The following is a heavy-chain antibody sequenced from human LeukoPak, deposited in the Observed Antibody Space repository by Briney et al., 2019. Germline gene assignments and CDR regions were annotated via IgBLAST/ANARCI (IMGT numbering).Heavy chain of an antibody. CDR2: ISSTSSYT. CDR3: ASTTPVAAIDGLRDY. J-gene: IGHJ4*02. CDR1: GFIFSDYY. V-gene: IGHV3-11*06. D-gene: IGHD6-19*01. Sequence: GGSLRLSCAASGFIFSDYYMSWIRQAPGKGLEWVSYISSTSSYTAYADSVKGRFTISRDNAKNSLYLQMNSLRAEDTAVYYCASTTPVAAIDGLRDYWGQGTLVTVSS.